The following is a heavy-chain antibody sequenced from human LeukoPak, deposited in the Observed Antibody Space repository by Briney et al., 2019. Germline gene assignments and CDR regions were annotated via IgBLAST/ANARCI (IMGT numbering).Heavy chain of an antibody. D-gene: IGHD3-22*01. CDR3: ARGDYYDSSGYWDYYYYYGMDV. J-gene: IGHJ6*02. CDR2: IYYSGST. Sequence: SETLSLTCTVSGGSLSSGDYYWSWIRQPPGKGLEWIGYIYYSGSTYYNPSLKSRVTISVDTSKNQFSLKLSSVTAADTAVYYCARGDYYDSSGYWDYYYYYGMDVWGQGTTVTVSS. V-gene: IGHV4-30-4*01. CDR1: GGSLSSGDYY.